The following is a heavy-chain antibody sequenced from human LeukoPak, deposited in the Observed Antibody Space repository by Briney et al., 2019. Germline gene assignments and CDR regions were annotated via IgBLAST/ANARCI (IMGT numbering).Heavy chain of an antibody. Sequence: GGSLRLSCAASGFTFSSSWMSWVRQAPGKGLEWVANIKQDGSEKYYVDSVKGRFTISRDNAKNSLYLQMNSLRAEDTAVYYCARLNYDILTGFDYWGQGTLVTVSS. D-gene: IGHD3-9*01. J-gene: IGHJ4*02. CDR1: GFTFSSSW. V-gene: IGHV3-7*01. CDR2: IKQDGSEK. CDR3: ARLNYDILTGFDY.